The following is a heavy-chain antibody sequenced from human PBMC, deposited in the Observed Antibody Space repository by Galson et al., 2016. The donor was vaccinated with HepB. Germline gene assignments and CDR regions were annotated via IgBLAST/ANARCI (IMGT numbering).Heavy chain of an antibody. D-gene: IGHD6-13*01. V-gene: IGHV3-30-3*02. CDR2: ISYDGSHK. CDR1: GFTFSTYA. CDR3: AKPRRWPQYYPGLDV. Sequence: SLRLSCAASGFTFSTYAMHWVRQAPGKGLEWVAVISYDGSHKHYRDSVKGRFTISRDNSKNTLYLQMNSLRREDTAVYYCAKPRRWPQYYPGLDVWGQGTTVTVSS. J-gene: IGHJ6*02.